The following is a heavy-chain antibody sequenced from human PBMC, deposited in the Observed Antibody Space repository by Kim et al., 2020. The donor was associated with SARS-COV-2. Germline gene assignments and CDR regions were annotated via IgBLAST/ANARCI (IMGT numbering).Heavy chain of an antibody. V-gene: IGHV3-15*01. J-gene: IGHJ6*02. D-gene: IGHD2-15*01. CDR3: TTEFYYSGGSCYSGGYYYGRDV. CDR1: GFTFSNAW. CDR2: IKSKTNGGTT. Sequence: GGSLRLSCAASGFTFSNAWMSWFRRAPGKGLEWVGRIKSKTNGGTTAYAAPVKGRFTISRDDSKNTLYLQMNSLKTEDTAVYYCTTEFYYSGGSCYSGGYYYGRDVWGQGTTVTVSS.